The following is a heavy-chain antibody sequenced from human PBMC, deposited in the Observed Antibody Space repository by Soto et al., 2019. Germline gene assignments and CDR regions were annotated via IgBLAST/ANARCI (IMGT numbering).Heavy chain of an antibody. CDR2: VYSGGST. Sequence: EVQVVESGGGLVQPGGSLRLSCAASGFTVSSDYMSWVRQAPGKGLEWVSVVYSGGSTYYADSVKGRFTISRDNSKNTLYLQMNSLRAEYTAVYYCARDPGDRNGVSVWGQGTTVTVSS. CDR1: GFTVSSDY. V-gene: IGHV3-66*01. CDR3: ARDPGDRNGVSV. D-gene: IGHD1-26*01. J-gene: IGHJ6*02.